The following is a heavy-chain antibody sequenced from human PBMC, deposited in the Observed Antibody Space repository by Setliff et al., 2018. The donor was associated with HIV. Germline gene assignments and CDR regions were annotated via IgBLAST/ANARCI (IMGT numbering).Heavy chain of an antibody. D-gene: IGHD3-10*01. J-gene: IGHJ6*02. CDR1: GGTFSSYV. CDR2: IIPMYGVT. Sequence: SVKVSCKASGGTFSSYVISWVRQAPGQGPEWMGGIIPMYGVTNYAQKFQGRVTITTDESTSTAYMELSSLKSEDTAVYYCARGSSSVNYYHYGLDVWGQGTTVTVSS. V-gene: IGHV1-69*05. CDR3: ARGSSSVNYYHYGLDV.